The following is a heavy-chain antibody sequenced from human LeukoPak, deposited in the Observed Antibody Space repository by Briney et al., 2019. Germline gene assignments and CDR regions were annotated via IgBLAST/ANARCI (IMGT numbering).Heavy chain of an antibody. V-gene: IGHV1-46*01. CDR2: INPSGGST. J-gene: IGHJ4*02. D-gene: IGHD6-6*01. CDR1: GYTFTSYY. CDR3: ARGESAYSSSSGLDY. Sequence: GASXXVXCKASGYTFTSYYMHWVRQAPGQGIEWMGIINPSGGSTSYERKFQGRVTMTRDTSTSTVYMELSSLRSEDTAVYYCARGESAYSSSSGLDYWGQGTLVTVSS.